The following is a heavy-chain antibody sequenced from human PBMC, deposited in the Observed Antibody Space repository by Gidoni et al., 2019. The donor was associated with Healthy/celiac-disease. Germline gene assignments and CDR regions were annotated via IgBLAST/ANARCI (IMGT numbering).Heavy chain of an antibody. CDR2: IYSGGST. V-gene: IGHV3-66*01. D-gene: IGHD2-15*01. Sequence: EVQLVESGGGLVQPGGCLRSSGAASGCTVSSNYMSWVRQAPGKGLEWFSVIYSGGSTYSADSLKGRFTISRANSKNTLYLQMNSLRAADTAVYYCARASLQVDWGQGTLVTVSS. J-gene: IGHJ4*02. CDR1: GCTVSSNY. CDR3: ARASLQVD.